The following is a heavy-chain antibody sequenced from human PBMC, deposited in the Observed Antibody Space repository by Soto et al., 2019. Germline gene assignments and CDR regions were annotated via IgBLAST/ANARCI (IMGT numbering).Heavy chain of an antibody. CDR3: ARHFGVIRDYFYYYGMEI. CDR1: SYTFANLY. D-gene: IGHD3-3*01. CDR2: ISPSGAGT. J-gene: IGHJ6*02. Sequence: ASVKVSCKASSYTFANLYIHWVGQAPGQRLEWMGMISPSGAGTTYAQSFQGRFTMTRDTSTNTVYMQLSSPTSEDTAVYYCARHFGVIRDYFYYYGMEIWVQGTSVTVSS. V-gene: IGHV1-46*01.